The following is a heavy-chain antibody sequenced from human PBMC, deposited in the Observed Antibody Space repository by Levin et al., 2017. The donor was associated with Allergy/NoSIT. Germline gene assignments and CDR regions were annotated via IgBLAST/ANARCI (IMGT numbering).Heavy chain of an antibody. V-gene: IGHV3-13*01. D-gene: IGHD5-18*01. CDR3: AREGAIGYSDGYGMDV. CDR2: IGTAGDT. Sequence: GGSLRLSCAASGFTFSSYDMHWVRQATGKGLEWVSAIGTAGDTYYPGSVKGRFTISRENAKNPLYLQMNSLRAGDTAVYYCAREGAIGYSDGYGMDVWGQGTTVTVSS. CDR1: GFTFSSYD. J-gene: IGHJ6*02.